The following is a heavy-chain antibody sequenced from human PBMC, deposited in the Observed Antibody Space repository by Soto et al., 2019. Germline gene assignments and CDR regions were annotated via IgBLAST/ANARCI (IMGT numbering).Heavy chain of an antibody. Sequence: ASVKVSCKASGYTFTDYYIHWVRQAPGQGLEWMGWINPNSGGTKYAQKFQGRVTMTRDTSISTAYMELSRLRSDDTAVYYCARRPPGESKTNWFDHWGQGTLVTVSS. D-gene: IGHD4-4*01. J-gene: IGHJ5*02. CDR3: ARRPPGESKTNWFDH. V-gene: IGHV1-2*02. CDR2: INPNSGGT. CDR1: GYTFTDYY.